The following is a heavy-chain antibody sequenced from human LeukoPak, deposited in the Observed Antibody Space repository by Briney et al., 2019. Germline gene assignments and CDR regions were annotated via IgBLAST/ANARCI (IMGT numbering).Heavy chain of an antibody. CDR3: ARGSSGTFWDYFEY. V-gene: IGHV1-18*01. Sequence: ASVKVSCKASGYTFTNYGLSWVRQAPGQGLEWMGWISPRNGNINYPQKLQGRVTLTTDTSTNTAYMELRSLRSDDTAVYHCARGSSGTFWDYFEYWGQGTLVTVSS. CDR1: GYTFTNYG. D-gene: IGHD6-19*01. CDR2: ISPRNGNI. J-gene: IGHJ4*02.